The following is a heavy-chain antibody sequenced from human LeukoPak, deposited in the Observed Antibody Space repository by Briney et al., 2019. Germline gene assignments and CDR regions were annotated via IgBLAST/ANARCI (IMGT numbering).Heavy chain of an antibody. CDR3: AREGGYYDILTGFYYYYGMDV. Sequence: GGSLRLSCAASGFTFSSYWMHWVRQAPGKGLVWVSRINTDGSSTSYADSVKGRFTISRDNAKNTLYLQMNSLRAEDTAVYYCAREGGYYDILTGFYYYYGMDVWGQGTTVTVS. D-gene: IGHD3-9*01. CDR2: INTDGSST. V-gene: IGHV3-74*01. CDR1: GFTFSSYW. J-gene: IGHJ6*02.